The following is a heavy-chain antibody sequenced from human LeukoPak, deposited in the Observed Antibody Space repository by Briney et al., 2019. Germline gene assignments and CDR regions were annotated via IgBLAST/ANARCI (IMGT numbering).Heavy chain of an antibody. J-gene: IGHJ4*02. D-gene: IGHD6-19*01. Sequence: GASVKVSCKASGGTFSSYAISWVRQAPGQGLEWMGRIIPIFGIANYAQKFQGSVTITADKSTSTAYMELSSLRSEDTAVYYCAKTYIAVAGKGDYWGQGTLVTVSS. CDR1: GGTFSSYA. CDR3: AKTYIAVAGKGDY. V-gene: IGHV1-69*04. CDR2: IIPIFGIA.